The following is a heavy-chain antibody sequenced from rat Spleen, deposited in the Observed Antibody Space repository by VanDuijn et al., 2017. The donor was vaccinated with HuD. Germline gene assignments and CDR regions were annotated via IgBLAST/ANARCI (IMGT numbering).Heavy chain of an antibody. D-gene: IGHD1-4*01. J-gene: IGHJ3*01. V-gene: IGHV2-32*01. CDR3: ARDENGYINHWFAY. CDR1: GFSLTSYH. CDR2: IWTGGTT. Sequence: QVQLKESGPGLVQPSQTLSLTCTVSGFSLTSYHVHWVRQPPGKGLEWMGVIWTGGTTAYNSLLKSRLSISRDTPKSQVFLKMNSLQREDTATYYCARDENGYINHWFAYWGQGTLVTVSS.